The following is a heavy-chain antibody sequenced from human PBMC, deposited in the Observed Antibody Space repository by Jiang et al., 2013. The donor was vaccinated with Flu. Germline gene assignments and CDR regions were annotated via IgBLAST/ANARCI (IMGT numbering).Heavy chain of an antibody. CDR1: DTPSVSHG. Sequence: EVKKPGASVKVPARPLDTPSVSHGIHWVRQAPGQRLEWMGWIHAGNGDTKYSQKFQGRVTISWDRSASTAYMELSSLRSEDTAVYYCARSHVSTSYFDYWGQGALVYRLV. CDR2: IHAGNGDT. D-gene: IGHD2/OR15-2a*01. J-gene: IGHJ4*02. CDR3: ARSHVSTSYFDY. V-gene: IGHV1-3*01.